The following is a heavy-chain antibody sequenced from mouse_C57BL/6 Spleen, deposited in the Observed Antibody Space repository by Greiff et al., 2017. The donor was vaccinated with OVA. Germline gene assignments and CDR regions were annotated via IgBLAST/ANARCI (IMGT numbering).Heavy chain of an antibody. CDR3: ARGTTVVATRAY. D-gene: IGHD1-1*01. CDR1: GYTFTSYW. Sequence: QVQLQQPGAELVRPGTSVKLSCKASGYTFTSYWMHWVKQRPGQGLEWIGVIDPSDSYTNYNQKFKGKATLTVDTSSSTAYMQLSSLTSEDSAVYYCARGTTVVATRAYWGQGTLVTVSA. CDR2: IDPSDSYT. V-gene: IGHV1-59*01. J-gene: IGHJ3*01.